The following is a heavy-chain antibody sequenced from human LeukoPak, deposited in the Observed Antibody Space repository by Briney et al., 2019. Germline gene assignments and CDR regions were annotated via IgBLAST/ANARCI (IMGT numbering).Heavy chain of an antibody. D-gene: IGHD6-19*01. CDR2: ISAYNGNT. J-gene: IGHJ4*02. Sequence: GASVKVSSKASGYTLTRYVIIWVRQSPGQGREWRGWISAYNGNTNSTQKLHGRVTKTTDTCTSTAYMELRSLRSDDTAVDYCARDRDIYISGWLEVFGRFDYYFDYWGEGTLVTVSS. CDR1: GYTLTRYV. V-gene: IGHV1-18*01. CDR3: ARDRDIYISGWLEVFGRFDYYFDY.